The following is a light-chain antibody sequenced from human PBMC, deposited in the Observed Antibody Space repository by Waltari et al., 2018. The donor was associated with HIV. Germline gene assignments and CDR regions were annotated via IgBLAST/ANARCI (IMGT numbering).Light chain of an antibody. CDR3: FSYAGNNYLL. V-gene: IGLV2-8*01. CDR2: EVS. Sequence: QSALTQPPSASGSPGQSVTIPCAGTSSDIGLYNFVSWYQHHPGKAPNLMISEVSRRPSGVPDRFSGSKSGNTASLTVSGLQAEDEAAYYCFSYAGNNYLLFGGGTKLTVL. CDR1: SSDIGLYNF. J-gene: IGLJ2*01.